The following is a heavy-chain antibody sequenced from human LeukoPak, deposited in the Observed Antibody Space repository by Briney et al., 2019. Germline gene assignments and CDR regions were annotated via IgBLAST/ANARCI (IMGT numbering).Heavy chain of an antibody. Sequence: GGSLRLSCAASGFTVSSNFMSWVRQAPGKGLEWVSVIFSGGTIYYADSVKGRFTISRDNSKNTLYLQMNSLRAEDTAVYYCAKIEYYYDSSGYSEVFDYWGQGTLVTVSS. CDR2: IFSGGTI. CDR3: AKIEYYYDSSGYSEVFDY. J-gene: IGHJ4*02. D-gene: IGHD3-22*01. CDR1: GFTVSSNF. V-gene: IGHV3-66*01.